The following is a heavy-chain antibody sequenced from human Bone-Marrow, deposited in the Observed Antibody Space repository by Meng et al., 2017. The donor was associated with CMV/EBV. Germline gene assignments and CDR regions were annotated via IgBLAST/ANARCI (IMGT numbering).Heavy chain of an antibody. CDR2: IKQDGSEK. D-gene: IGHD3-16*01. Sequence: SLRLSCVDSGFSCGAEWMSWVRQAPGKGPEWVANIKQDGSEKNYVDSVKGRLTISRDNAKKSLFLQMNSLRVEDTAVYFCARGWGIDHWGQGTLVTVSS. V-gene: IGHV3-7*01. CDR3: ARGWGIDH. CDR1: GFSCGAEW. J-gene: IGHJ4*02.